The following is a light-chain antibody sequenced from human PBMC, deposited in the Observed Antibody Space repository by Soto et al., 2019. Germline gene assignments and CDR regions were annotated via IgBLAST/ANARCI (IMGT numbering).Light chain of an antibody. J-gene: IGKJ1*01. V-gene: IGKV3-20*01. CDR1: QSVSSSY. CDR2: GAS. CDR3: QQYGSSRT. Sequence: EIVLTQSPGTLSFSPGERATLPCRASQSVSSSYLAWYQQKPGQAPRLLIYGASSRATGIPDRFSGSGSGTDFTLTISRLEPEDFAVYYCQQYGSSRTFGQGTKV.